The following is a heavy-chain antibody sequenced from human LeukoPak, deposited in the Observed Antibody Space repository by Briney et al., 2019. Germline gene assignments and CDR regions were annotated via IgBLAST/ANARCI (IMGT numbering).Heavy chain of an antibody. CDR3: ARGADY. CDR2: IYYSGST. J-gene: IGHJ4*02. Sequence: TETLSLTCTVSGGSISSSSYYWGWIRQPPGKGLEWIGSIYYSGSTYFNPSLKSRVTISVDTSKNQFSLKLSSVTAADTAVYYCARGADYWGQGTLVTVSS. CDR1: GGSISSSSYY. V-gene: IGHV4-39*07.